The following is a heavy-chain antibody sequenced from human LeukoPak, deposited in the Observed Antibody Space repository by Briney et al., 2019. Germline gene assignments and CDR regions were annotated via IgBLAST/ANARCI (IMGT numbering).Heavy chain of an antibody. D-gene: IGHD3-10*01. CDR2: TYYRSKWYN. Sequence: PSQTLSLTCAISGDSVSSNSAAWNWIRQSPSRGLEWLGRTYYRSKWYNDYAVSVKSRITINPDTSKNQFSLQLNSVTPEDTAVYYCARSFFFGSGHYWYFDLWAVAPWSLSPQ. J-gene: IGHJ2*01. CDR3: ARSFFFGSGHYWYFDL. V-gene: IGHV6-1*01. CDR1: GDSVSSNSAA.